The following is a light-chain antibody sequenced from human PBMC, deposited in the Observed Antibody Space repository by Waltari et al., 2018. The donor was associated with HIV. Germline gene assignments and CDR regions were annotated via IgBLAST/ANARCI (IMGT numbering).Light chain of an antibody. CDR1: QNVDTY. CDR3: QQSYSGLLYT. V-gene: IGKV1-39*01. CDR2: AAS. J-gene: IGKJ2*01. Sequence: DIQLTQSPSSLAASLGDRVTIVCRASQNVDTYLNWYHQRPGEAPRLLISAASSLQSGVPSRFIGTGSGTDFTLAITSLRPEDFGTYFCQQSYSGLLYTFGQGT.